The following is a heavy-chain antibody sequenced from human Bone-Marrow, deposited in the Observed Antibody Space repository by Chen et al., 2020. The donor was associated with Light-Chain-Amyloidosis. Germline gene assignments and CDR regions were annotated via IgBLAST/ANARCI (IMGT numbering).Heavy chain of an antibody. CDR2: ISWDGGVT. V-gene: IGHV3-43*01. CDR3: VKVASTFNHYFYYPMDV. Sequence: GVVVQPGGSLRLSCAASGFTFDEYTMHWVRQAPGKGLEWVSLISWDGGVTYYTDSVKGRFTISRDNSKNSLYLQMNSLRSEDTALYFCVKVASTFNHYFYYPMDVWGQGTSVTVSS. CDR1: GFTFDEYT. J-gene: IGHJ6*02.